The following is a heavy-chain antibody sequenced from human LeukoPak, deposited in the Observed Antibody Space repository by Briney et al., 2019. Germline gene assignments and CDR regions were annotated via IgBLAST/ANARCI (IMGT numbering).Heavy chain of an antibody. V-gene: IGHV3-30*18. CDR3: AKEYSGSHSGRGIFEY. Sequence: GGSLRLSCAASGFTFSYYGMHWVRQAPGKGLEWGAVISYDGSNKYYVDSVKGRFTISRDNSKNTLYVQMNSLRAEDTAVYYCAKEYSGSHSGRGIFEYWGQGTLVTVSS. CDR2: ISYDGSNK. CDR1: GFTFSYYG. D-gene: IGHD1-26*01. J-gene: IGHJ4*02.